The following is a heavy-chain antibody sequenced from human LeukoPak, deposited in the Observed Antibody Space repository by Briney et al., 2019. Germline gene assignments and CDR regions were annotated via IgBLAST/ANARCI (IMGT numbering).Heavy chain of an antibody. V-gene: IGHV3-7*01. CDR3: ARDISTVTTYYFDY. CDR1: GFTLSTYW. J-gene: IGHJ4*02. Sequence: GGSLRLSCAASGFTLSTYWMSWVRQAPGKGLEWVANIKEDGSEKYYVDSVKGRFTISRDNAKTSLYLQMNSLRAEDTAVYYCARDISTVTTYYFDYWGQGTLVTVSS. D-gene: IGHD4-17*01. CDR2: IKEDGSEK.